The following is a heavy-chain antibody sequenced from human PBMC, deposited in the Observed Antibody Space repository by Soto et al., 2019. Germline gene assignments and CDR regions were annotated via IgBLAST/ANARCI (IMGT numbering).Heavy chain of an antibody. V-gene: IGHV1-69*13. Sequence: ASVKVSCKASGGTFSSYAIIWVRQAPGQGLEWMGGIIPIFGTANYAQKFQGRVTITADESTSTAYMELSSLRSEDTAVYYCARDRKVGARCAFDIWGQGTMVTVSS. CDR1: GGTFSSYA. CDR2: IIPIFGTA. CDR3: ARDRKVGARCAFDI. D-gene: IGHD1-26*01. J-gene: IGHJ3*02.